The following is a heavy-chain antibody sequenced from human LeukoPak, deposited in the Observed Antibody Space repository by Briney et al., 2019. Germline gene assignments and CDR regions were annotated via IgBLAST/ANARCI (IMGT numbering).Heavy chain of an antibody. J-gene: IGHJ4*02. Sequence: SETLSLTCAVYGGSFSGYYWSWIRQPPGKGLEWIAEINHSGSTNYNPSLKSRVTISLDTSKNQFSLKLTSVTAADTAVYYCARATIVLVPAAINHAVAAAADYWGQGTLVTVSS. CDR2: INHSGST. V-gene: IGHV4-34*01. CDR1: GGSFSGYY. D-gene: IGHD2-2*01. CDR3: ARATIVLVPAAINHAVAAAADY.